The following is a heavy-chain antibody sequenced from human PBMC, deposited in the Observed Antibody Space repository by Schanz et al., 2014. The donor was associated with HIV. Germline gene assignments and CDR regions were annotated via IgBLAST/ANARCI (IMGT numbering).Heavy chain of an antibody. CDR3: ARHPEQWLDHFDS. J-gene: IGHJ4*02. CDR2: INDSGRA. Sequence: QVRLQQWGAGLLKPSETLSLTCAVYGGSFSGDYWTWLRQSPGKALEWIGEINDSGRASINPSPKRRVATISVDPSKTHFSLNLISVTAADTAVYYCARHPEQWLDHFDSWGQGTLVTVSS. V-gene: IGHV4-34*04. CDR1: GGSFSGDY. D-gene: IGHD6-19*01.